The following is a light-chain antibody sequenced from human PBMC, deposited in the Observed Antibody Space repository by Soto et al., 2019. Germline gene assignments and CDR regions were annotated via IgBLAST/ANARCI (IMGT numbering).Light chain of an antibody. V-gene: IGLV2-11*01. Sequence: TQSPLSLPVTPGEPASISCRSSQSLLHSNGYNYVSWYQQHPGKAPKLMIYDVSERPSGVPDRFSGSKSGNTASLTISGLQAEDEADYYCCSYTVTFYVFGTGTKVTVL. J-gene: IGLJ1*01. CDR2: DVS. CDR3: CSYTVTFYV. CDR1: LLHSNGYNY.